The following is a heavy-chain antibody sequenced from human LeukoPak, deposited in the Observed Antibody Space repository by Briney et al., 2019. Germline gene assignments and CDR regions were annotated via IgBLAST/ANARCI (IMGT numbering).Heavy chain of an antibody. CDR3: ARTRYDFWSGYYYFDY. J-gene: IGHJ4*02. D-gene: IGHD3-3*01. CDR1: GYTFTSHY. V-gene: IGHV1-46*01. Sequence: ASVKVSCKAVGYTFTSHYMHWVRQAPGQGLEWMGIINPSGGSPSYAQKIQGRVTITADKSTSTAYMELSSLRSEDTAVYYCARTRYDFWSGYYYFDYWGQGTLVTVSS. CDR2: INPSGGSP.